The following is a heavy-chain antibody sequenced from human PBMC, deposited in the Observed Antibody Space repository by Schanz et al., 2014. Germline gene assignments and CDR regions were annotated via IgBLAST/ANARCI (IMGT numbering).Heavy chain of an antibody. J-gene: IGHJ4*02. D-gene: IGHD1-26*01. CDR2: LNFDETYT. V-gene: IGHV3-74*01. CDR3: ARVGSQRKDRGWRGPLDY. Sequence: EVQLVESGGELIQPGGSLRLSCEASGFTFSRYWMHWVRQAPGKGLEWVSRLNFDETYTSYADSVKGRFTISRDNAKNSLYLQMNSLRAEDTAAYYCARVGSQRKDRGWRGPLDYWGQGPLLPFSS. CDR1: GFTFSRYW.